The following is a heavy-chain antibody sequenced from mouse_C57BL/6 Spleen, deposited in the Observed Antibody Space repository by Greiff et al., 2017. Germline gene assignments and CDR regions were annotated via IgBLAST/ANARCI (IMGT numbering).Heavy chain of an antibody. CDR2: IDPSDSYT. CDR1: GYTFTSYW. D-gene: IGHD2-4*01. V-gene: IGHV1-69*01. CDR3: ARGSTMNTTDY. J-gene: IGHJ2*01. Sequence: VQLQQPGAELVMPGASVKLSCKASGYTFTSYWMHWVKQRPGQGLEWIGEIDPSDSYTNYNQKFKGKSTLTVDKSSSTAYMQLSSLTSEDSAVYDCARGSTMNTTDYWGQGTTLTVSS.